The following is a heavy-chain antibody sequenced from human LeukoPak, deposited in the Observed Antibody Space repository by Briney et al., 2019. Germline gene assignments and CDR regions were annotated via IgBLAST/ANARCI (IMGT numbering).Heavy chain of an antibody. J-gene: IGHJ4*02. Sequence: PSETLSLTCTVSGGSISSGYYWGWIRQPPGKGLEWIGSFYHSGSTYYNPSLKSRVTISLDTSKNQFSLKLSSVTAADTAVYYCARGMDTAMVPIDYWGQGTLVTVSS. CDR3: ARGMDTAMVPIDY. D-gene: IGHD5-18*01. CDR2: FYHSGST. CDR1: GGSISSGYY. V-gene: IGHV4-38-2*02.